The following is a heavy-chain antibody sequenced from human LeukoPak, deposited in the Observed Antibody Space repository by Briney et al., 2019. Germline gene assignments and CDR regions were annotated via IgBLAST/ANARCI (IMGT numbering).Heavy chain of an antibody. Sequence: GGSLRLSCAASGFTFSSYDMSWVRQAPGRGLEWVSSIRRSGENTYYGDAVKGRFTISRDNSKNTVYLQMNNMRVDDTAVYYCASPGNHYHYMDVWGKGTTVTVSS. CDR2: IRRSGENT. J-gene: IGHJ6*03. CDR3: ASPGNHYHYMDV. V-gene: IGHV3-23*01. CDR1: GFTFSSYD. D-gene: IGHD1-14*01.